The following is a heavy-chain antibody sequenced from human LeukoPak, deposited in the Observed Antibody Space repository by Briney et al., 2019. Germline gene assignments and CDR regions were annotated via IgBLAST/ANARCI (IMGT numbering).Heavy chain of an antibody. Sequence: PSETLSLTCTVSGGSISSYYWSWIRQPPGKGLEWIGYIYYSGSTNYNPSLKSRVTISVDTSKNQFSLKLSSVTAADTAVYYCARDRFRAAAGRSYYYMDVWGKGTTVTVSS. CDR1: GGSISSYY. D-gene: IGHD6-13*01. CDR2: IYYSGST. CDR3: ARDRFRAAAGRSYYYMDV. J-gene: IGHJ6*03. V-gene: IGHV4-59*01.